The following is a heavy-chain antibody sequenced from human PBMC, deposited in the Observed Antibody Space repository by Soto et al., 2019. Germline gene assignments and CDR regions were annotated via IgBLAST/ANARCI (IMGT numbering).Heavy chain of an antibody. V-gene: IGHV1-18*01. D-gene: IGHD3-10*01. CDR2: ISAYNGNT. CDR3: ARDLFGKYYYGSGSPNNPQRPLLHYYGMDV. Sequence: GASVKVSCKASGYTFTSYGISWVRQAPGQGLEWMGWISAYNGNTNYAQKLQGRVTMTTDTSTSTAYMELRSLRSDDTAVYYCARDLFGKYYYGSGSPNNPQRPLLHYYGMDVWGQGTTVTVSS. J-gene: IGHJ6*02. CDR1: GYTFTSYG.